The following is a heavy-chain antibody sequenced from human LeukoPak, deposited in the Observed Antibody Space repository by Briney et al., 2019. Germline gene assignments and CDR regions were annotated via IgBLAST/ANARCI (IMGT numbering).Heavy chain of an antibody. CDR3: ARQGQSFGTFWSGYDY. V-gene: IGHV4-59*08. J-gene: IGHJ4*02. CDR2: IYNRGST. Sequence: WETLCLTCAVSGVTISTYYRSWIRQPPGEGLEWIAYIYNRGSTNYDPPLKSRFTMSLDTSKNQFSLKVTSVNAADTAIYYCARQGQSFGTFWSGYDYWGPGTLVTVSS. CDR1: GVTISTYY. D-gene: IGHD3-3*01.